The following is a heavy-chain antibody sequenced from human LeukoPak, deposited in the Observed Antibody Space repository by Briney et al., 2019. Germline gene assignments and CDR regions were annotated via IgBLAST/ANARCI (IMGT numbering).Heavy chain of an antibody. J-gene: IGHJ2*01. CDR2: ITSNGGLT. CDR3: ARDHGGYLIYWYFDL. D-gene: IGHD3-22*01. V-gene: IGHV3-64*01. Sequence: GSLRLSCAGSGFAFSSYSIQWVRQAPGKGLESVSAITSNGGLTYYANSVRGRFTISRDNSKNTLYLQMNSLRAEDTAVYYCARDHGGYLIYWYFDLWGRGTLVTVSS. CDR1: GFAFSSYS.